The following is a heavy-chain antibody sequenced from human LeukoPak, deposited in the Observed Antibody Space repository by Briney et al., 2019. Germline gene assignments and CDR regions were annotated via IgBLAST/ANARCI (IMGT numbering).Heavy chain of an antibody. V-gene: IGHV4-59*01. D-gene: IGHD6-19*01. CDR1: GGSISSYY. Sequence: SETLSLTCTVSGGSISSYYWSWIRQPPGKGLEWIGYIYYSGSTNYNPSLKSRVTISVDTSKNQFSLKLSSVTAADTAAYYCARAGVSSGWYGGFDYWGQGTLVTVSS. J-gene: IGHJ4*02. CDR2: IYYSGST. CDR3: ARAGVSSGWYGGFDY.